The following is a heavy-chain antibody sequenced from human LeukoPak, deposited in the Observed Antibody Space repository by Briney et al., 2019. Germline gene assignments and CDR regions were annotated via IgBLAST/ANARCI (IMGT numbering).Heavy chain of an antibody. Sequence: SETLSLTCTVSGGSISSYYWSWIRQPPGKKLEWIGYIYYSGNTNYNPPLKSRLTISIDTSKNQFSLKLRSVTAADTAVYFCARVGYSYGFDYWGQGTLVTVSS. V-gene: IGHV4-59*08. J-gene: IGHJ4*02. CDR3: ARVGYSYGFDY. D-gene: IGHD5-18*01. CDR2: IYYSGNT. CDR1: GGSISSYY.